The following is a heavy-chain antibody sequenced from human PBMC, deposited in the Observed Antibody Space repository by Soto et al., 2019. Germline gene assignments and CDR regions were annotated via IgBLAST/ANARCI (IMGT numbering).Heavy chain of an antibody. J-gene: IGHJ4*02. V-gene: IGHV1-8*01. D-gene: IGHD4-17*01. CDR3: ARTPYGDNGDY. Sequence: QVQLVQSGAEVKKPGASVKVSCKASGYTFTSYDINWVRQATGQGLEWMGWMNPNSGNTGYAQKFQGRVTMSGNTSKSPAYMELSSVTSEDTAVYYCARTPYGDNGDYWGQGTLVTVSS. CDR2: MNPNSGNT. CDR1: GYTFTSYD.